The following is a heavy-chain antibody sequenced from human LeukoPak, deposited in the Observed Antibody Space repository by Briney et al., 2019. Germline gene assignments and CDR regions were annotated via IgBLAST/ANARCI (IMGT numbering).Heavy chain of an antibody. CDR1: GFTFSTTW. J-gene: IGHJ4*02. CDR2: INSDGTST. V-gene: IGHV3-74*01. Sequence: GGSLRLSCGASGFTFSTTWMHWVRHAPGKGLVCVSRINSDGTSTVYADSVKGRFTISRDNAKNTVYLQMSGLGVDDMAVYYCARDNYYSIDYWGQGTLVTVSS. D-gene: IGHD1-26*01. CDR3: ARDNYYSIDY.